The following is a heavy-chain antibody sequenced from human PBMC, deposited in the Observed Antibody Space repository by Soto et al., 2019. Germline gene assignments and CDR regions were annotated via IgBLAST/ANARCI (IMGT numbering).Heavy chain of an antibody. CDR2: ISYDGSNK. CDR3: SQDRGQGLDRGELSDD. CDR1: GFTFSSYG. Sequence: QVQLVESGGGVVQPGRSLRLSCAASGFTFSSYGMHWVRQAPGKGLEWVAVISYDGSNKYYADSVKSRCTISRDNSKKPLYLQMKSLRAEDTAVYYRSQDRGQGLDRGELSDDWGQGTLVTVSS. J-gene: IGHJ4*02. D-gene: IGHD1-26*01. V-gene: IGHV3-30*18.